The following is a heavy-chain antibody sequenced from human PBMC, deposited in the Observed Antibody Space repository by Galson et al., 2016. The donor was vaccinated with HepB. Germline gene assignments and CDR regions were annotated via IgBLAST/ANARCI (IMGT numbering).Heavy chain of an antibody. V-gene: IGHV3-7*01. J-gene: IGHJ3*02. CDR1: GFTFSRSW. D-gene: IGHD2-15*01. CDR3: ARDPAQRSCNGANCWGAFDI. CDR2: IKEDGSEQ. Sequence: LRLSCAASGFTFSRSWMTWVRQAPGKGLEWVANIKEDGSEQFYVDSVKGRSTISRDNAKSSLYLHMNSLRAQDTAVYHCARDPAQRSCNGANCWGAFDIWGQGTMVTVSS.